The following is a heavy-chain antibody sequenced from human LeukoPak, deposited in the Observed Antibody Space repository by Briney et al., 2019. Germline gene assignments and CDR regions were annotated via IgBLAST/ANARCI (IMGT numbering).Heavy chain of an antibody. Sequence: GGSLRLSCAASGFTFSSYEMNWVRQAPGKGLEWVSYISSGGSTVHYADSVKGRFTISRDNAKNSLYLQMNSLRAEDTAVYYCARVIIVGATGIWGQGAMVTVSS. J-gene: IGHJ3*02. CDR3: ARVIIVGATGI. CDR2: ISSGGSTV. D-gene: IGHD1-26*01. CDR1: GFTFSSYE. V-gene: IGHV3-48*03.